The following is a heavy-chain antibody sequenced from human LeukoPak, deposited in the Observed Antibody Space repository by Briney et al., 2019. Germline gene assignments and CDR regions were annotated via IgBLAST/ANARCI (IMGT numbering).Heavy chain of an antibody. Sequence: PGGSLRLSCAASEVTFTNYAMSWARQVPGEGLEWLSDISGSGAYSYYADSVKGRFTISRDNSNHTVFLQMNSLRAEDTAVYYCARRARYNYYYYMDVWGKGTTVTVSS. J-gene: IGHJ6*03. D-gene: IGHD1-14*01. CDR1: EVTFTNYA. CDR3: ARRARYNYYYYMDV. V-gene: IGHV3-23*01. CDR2: ISGSGAYS.